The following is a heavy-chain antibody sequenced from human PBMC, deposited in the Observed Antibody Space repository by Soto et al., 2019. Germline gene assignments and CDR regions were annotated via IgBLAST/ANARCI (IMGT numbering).Heavy chain of an antibody. CDR3: AKAIWSGYLSEVYYFDY. V-gene: IGHV3-23*01. J-gene: IGHJ4*02. CDR1: GFTFSSYA. CDR2: ISGSGGST. D-gene: IGHD3-3*01. Sequence: GGSLRLSCAASGFTFSSYAMSWVRQAPGKGLEWVSAISGSGGSTYYADSVKGRFTISRDNSKNTLYLQMNSLRAKDTAVYYCAKAIWSGYLSEVYYFDYWGQGTLVTVSS.